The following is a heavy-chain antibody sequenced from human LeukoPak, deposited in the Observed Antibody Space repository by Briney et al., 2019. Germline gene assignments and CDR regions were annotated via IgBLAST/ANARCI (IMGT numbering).Heavy chain of an antibody. Sequence: ASVKVSCKASGGTFSSYAISWVRQAPGQGLEWMGGIIPIFGTANYAQKFQGRVTITTDESTSTAYMELSSLRSEDTAVYYCARVLHPPYYYYYMDVWGKGTTVTVPS. J-gene: IGHJ6*03. CDR2: IIPIFGTA. D-gene: IGHD2/OR15-2a*01. CDR3: ARVLHPPYYYYYMDV. CDR1: GGTFSSYA. V-gene: IGHV1-69*05.